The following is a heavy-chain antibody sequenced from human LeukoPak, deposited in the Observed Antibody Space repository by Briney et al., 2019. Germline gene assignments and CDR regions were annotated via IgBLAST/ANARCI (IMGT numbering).Heavy chain of an antibody. J-gene: IGHJ4*02. CDR1: GFTFSSYV. Sequence: PGGSLRHSCADSGFTFSSYVINCVRQAPGKGLEWVSYISSSGNTVYYPDSVKGRFTISRDNAKNSLYLQMNSLRGDDTAVYYCSRGGTVAGLFWGQGTLVTVSS. CDR3: SRGGTVAGLF. CDR2: ISSSGNTV. V-gene: IGHV3-48*03. D-gene: IGHD6-19*01.